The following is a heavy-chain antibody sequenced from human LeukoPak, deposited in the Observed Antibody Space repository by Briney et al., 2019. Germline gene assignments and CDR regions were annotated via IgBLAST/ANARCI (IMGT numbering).Heavy chain of an antibody. CDR1: GGSISSTYW. Sequence: SGTLSLTCDVSGGSISSTYWWTWVRQSPGKGLEWIGEIYHSGITNYNPSLKSRVTMSVDEPKNHFSLKLSSVTAADTAVYYCAREDPDRKIDYWGQGTLVTVSS. CDR3: AREDPDRKIDY. D-gene: IGHD1-14*01. J-gene: IGHJ4*02. V-gene: IGHV4-4*02. CDR2: IYHSGIT.